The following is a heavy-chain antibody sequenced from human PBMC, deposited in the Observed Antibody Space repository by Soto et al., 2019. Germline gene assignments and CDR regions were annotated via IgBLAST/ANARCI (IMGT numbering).Heavy chain of an antibody. V-gene: IGHV3-48*04. D-gene: IGHD5-18*01. Sequence: PGGSLRLSCAASGFTFSSYAMSWVRQAPGKGLEWISYISSSGSTIYYADSVKGRFTISRDNAKNSLYLHMNSLRAEDTAVYYCARGGYNYGSPAYWGQGTLVTVSS. CDR3: ARGGYNYGSPAY. CDR2: ISSSGSTI. CDR1: GFTFSSYA. J-gene: IGHJ4*02.